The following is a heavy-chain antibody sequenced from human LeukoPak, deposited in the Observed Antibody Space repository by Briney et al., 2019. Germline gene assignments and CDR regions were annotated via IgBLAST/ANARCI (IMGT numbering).Heavy chain of an antibody. CDR3: ARYPTYGSGSYPWSDP. V-gene: IGHV3-66*01. Sequence: GGSLRLSCAASGFTVSSNYMSWVRQAPGKGLEWVSVIYSGGSTYYADSVKGRFTISRDNSKNTLYLQMNSLRAEDTAVYYCARYPTYGSGSYPWSDPWGQGTLVTVSS. CDR1: GFTVSSNY. CDR2: IYSGGST. J-gene: IGHJ5*02. D-gene: IGHD3-10*01.